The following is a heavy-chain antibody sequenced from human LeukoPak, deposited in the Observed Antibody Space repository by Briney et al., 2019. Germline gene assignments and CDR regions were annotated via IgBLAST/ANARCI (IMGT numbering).Heavy chain of an antibody. CDR3: AVIGYSGYD. V-gene: IGHV3-48*03. CDR2: ISSSGSTI. CDR1: GFTFSSYE. D-gene: IGHD5-12*01. Sequence: GGSLRLSCAASGFTFSSYEMNWVRQAPGKGLEWVSYISSSGSTIYYADSVKGRFTISRDNAKNSLYPQMNSLRAEDTAVYYCAVIGYSGYDWGQGTLVTVSS. J-gene: IGHJ4*02.